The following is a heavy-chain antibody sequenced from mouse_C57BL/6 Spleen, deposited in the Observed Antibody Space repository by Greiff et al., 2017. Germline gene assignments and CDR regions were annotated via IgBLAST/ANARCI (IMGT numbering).Heavy chain of an antibody. V-gene: IGHV5-16*01. D-gene: IGHD2-4*01. Sequence: EVKLVESEGGLVQPGSSMKLSCTASGFTFSDYYMAWVRQVPEKGLEWVANINYDGSSTYYLDSLKSRFIISRDNAKNILYLQMSSLKSEDTATYYCARDSDYDNYWYFDVWGTGTTVTVSS. J-gene: IGHJ1*03. CDR3: ARDSDYDNYWYFDV. CDR2: INYDGSST. CDR1: GFTFSDYY.